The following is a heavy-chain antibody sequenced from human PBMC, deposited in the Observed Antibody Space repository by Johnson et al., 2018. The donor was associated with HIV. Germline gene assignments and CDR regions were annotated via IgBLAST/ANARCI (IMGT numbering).Heavy chain of an antibody. CDR1: GFTFSSYP. CDR2: ISYDGSNK. Sequence: QMLLVESGGGLVQPGGSLRLSCAASGFTFSSYPMHWVRQAPGKGLQWVAVISYDGSNKYYADSVKGRFTISRDNSKNTLYLQMNSRRAEDTAVYYCANFGSSSSRSAFDIWGQGTMVTVSS. CDR3: ANFGSSSSRSAFDI. V-gene: IGHV3-30*04. J-gene: IGHJ3*02. D-gene: IGHD6-6*01.